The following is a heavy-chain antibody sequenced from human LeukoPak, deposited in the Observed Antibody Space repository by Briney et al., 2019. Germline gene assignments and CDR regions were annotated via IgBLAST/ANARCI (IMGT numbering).Heavy chain of an antibody. CDR2: INHSGST. V-gene: IGHV4-34*01. J-gene: IGHJ3*02. CDR3: ARRDLWPDAFDI. D-gene: IGHD2-21*01. Sequence: SETLSLTCAVYGGSFSGYYWSWIRQPPGKGLEWIGEINHSGSTNYNPSLKSRVTISVDTSKNQFSLKLSSVTAADTAVYYCARRDLWPDAFDIWGQGTMVTVSS. CDR1: GGSFSGYY.